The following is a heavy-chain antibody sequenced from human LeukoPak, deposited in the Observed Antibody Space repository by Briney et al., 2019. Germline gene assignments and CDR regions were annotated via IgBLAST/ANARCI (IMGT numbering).Heavy chain of an antibody. CDR3: ARDCEAYCGRDPPDY. CDR1: GYTLTELS. J-gene: IGHJ4*02. Sequence: ASVKVSCKVSGYTLTELSMHWVRQAPGKGLEWMGGFDPEDGETIYAQKFQGRVTMTEDTSTDTAYMELSSLRSEDTAVYYCARDCEAYCGRDPPDYWGQGTLVTVSS. V-gene: IGHV1-24*01. CDR2: FDPEDGET. D-gene: IGHD2-21*02.